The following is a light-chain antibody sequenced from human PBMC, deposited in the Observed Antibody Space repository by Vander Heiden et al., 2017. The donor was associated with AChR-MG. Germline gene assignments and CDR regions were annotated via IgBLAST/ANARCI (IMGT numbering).Light chain of an antibody. V-gene: IGKV1-39*01. CDR2: AAS. CDR1: PGSSTY. CDR3: QQSYWSPRT. J-gene: IGKJ1*01. Sequence: DVQMTQYPSSLSASVVDGVTITCRAGPGSSTYSTWSPPKPGKAPNLLYVAASSLQSGVLSRFSGGGSGTDFTLTISSLQPEDVATYYRQQSYWSPRTFGQGTEVEI.